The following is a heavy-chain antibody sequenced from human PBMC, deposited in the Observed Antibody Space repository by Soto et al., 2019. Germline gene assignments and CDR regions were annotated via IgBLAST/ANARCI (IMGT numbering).Heavy chain of an antibody. CDR1: VYTFNNYG. CDR2: MNPNSGNT. CDR3: TRASGAEAVDS. Sequence: AAVKGSWKASVYTFNNYGIHWVGQAPWHVLEWMGWMNPNSGNTGYAQNSRGRVTMTQNTAIGTASMELSRLRSDDTATYYCTRASGAEAVDSWGQGNRVTVSS. V-gene: IGHV1-8*02. J-gene: IGHJ4*02. D-gene: IGHD2-8*02.